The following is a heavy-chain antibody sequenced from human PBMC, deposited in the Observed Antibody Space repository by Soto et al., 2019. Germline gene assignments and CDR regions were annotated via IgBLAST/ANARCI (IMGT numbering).Heavy chain of an antibody. CDR3: ASTFRSIGWYYFDY. D-gene: IGHD6-19*01. V-gene: IGHV5-51*01. CDR2: IYPGDSDT. J-gene: IGHJ4*02. Sequence: GESLKVSWKGSGYRFTTYWTGWVRQIPGKGLEWMGIIYPGDSDTRYIPSFQGQVTISADKSISTAYLQWSSLKASDTAMYYCASTFRSIGWYYFDYWGQGTLVT. CDR1: GYRFTTYW.